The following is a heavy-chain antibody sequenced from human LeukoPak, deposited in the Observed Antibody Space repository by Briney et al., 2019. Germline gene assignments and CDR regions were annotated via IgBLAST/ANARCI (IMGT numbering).Heavy chain of an antibody. CDR3: ARAKRFRSGYYRGWFDP. CDR1: GGSFSGYY. Sequence: SETLSLTCAVYGGSFSGYYCSWIRQPPGKGLEWIGEINHSGSTNYNPSLKSRVTISVDTSKNQFSLKLSSVTAADTAVYYCARAKRFRSGYYRGWFDPWGQGTLVTVSS. CDR2: INHSGST. D-gene: IGHD3-3*01. J-gene: IGHJ5*02. V-gene: IGHV4-34*01.